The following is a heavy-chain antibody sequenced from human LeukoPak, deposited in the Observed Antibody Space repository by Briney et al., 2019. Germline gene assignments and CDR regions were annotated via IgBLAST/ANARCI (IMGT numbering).Heavy chain of an antibody. CDR2: IYSGGST. CDR3: ATGEYYDILTGYYPSYGMDV. D-gene: IGHD3-9*01. Sequence: GGSLRLSCAASGFTFSGYAMSWVCQAPGKGLEWVSVIYSGGSTYYADSVKGRFTISRDNSKNTLYLQMNSLRAEDTALYYCATGEYYDILTGYYPSYGMDVWGQGTTVTVSS. V-gene: IGHV3-53*05. J-gene: IGHJ6*02. CDR1: GFTFSGYA.